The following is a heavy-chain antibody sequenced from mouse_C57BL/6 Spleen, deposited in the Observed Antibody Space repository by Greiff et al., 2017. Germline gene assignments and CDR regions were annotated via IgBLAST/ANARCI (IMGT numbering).Heavy chain of an antibody. CDR1: GFTFSDSG. V-gene: IGHV5-17*01. CDR2: LSSGSSTI. CDR3: ARLYFDY. Sequence: EVKLVESGGGLVKPGGSLKLSCAASGFTFSDSGMHWVRQAPEKGLEWVAYLSSGSSTIYYADTVKGRFTISRDNAKNTLFLQMTSLRSEDTARYYCARLYFDYWGQGTTLTVAS. J-gene: IGHJ2*01.